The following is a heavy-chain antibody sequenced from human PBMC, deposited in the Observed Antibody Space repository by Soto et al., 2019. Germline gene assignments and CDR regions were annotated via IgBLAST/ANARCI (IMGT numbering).Heavy chain of an antibody. Sequence: ASVKVSCKPSGYTLNTYYLHWVRQAPGQGLEWMGIIHPSGGGSTYAQKFLGRVTMTRDTSTSTVFMELSSLRSADTAMYYCARGGHIAVVTDSFDYWGQGTLVTVSS. J-gene: IGHJ4*02. CDR2: IHPSGGGS. D-gene: IGHD2-21*02. CDR3: ARGGHIAVVTDSFDY. CDR1: GYTLNTYY. V-gene: IGHV1-46*02.